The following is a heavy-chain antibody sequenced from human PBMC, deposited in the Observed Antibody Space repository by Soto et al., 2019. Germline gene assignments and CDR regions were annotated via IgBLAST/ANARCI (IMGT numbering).Heavy chain of an antibody. CDR3: AKDTVPRHKAVAGYYGMDV. D-gene: IGHD6-19*01. CDR1: GFTFSSYA. Sequence: GGSLRLSCAASGFTFSSYAMSWVRQAPGKGLEWVSAISGSGGSTYYADSVKGRFTISRDNSKNTLYLQMNSLRAEDTAVYYCAKDTVPRHKAVAGYYGMDVWGQGTTVTVSS. CDR2: ISGSGGST. V-gene: IGHV3-23*01. J-gene: IGHJ6*02.